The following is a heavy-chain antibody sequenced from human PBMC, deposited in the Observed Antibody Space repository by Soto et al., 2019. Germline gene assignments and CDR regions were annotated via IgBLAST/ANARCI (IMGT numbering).Heavy chain of an antibody. Sequence: QVQLVESGGGVVQPGRSLRLSCAASGFTFSSYAMHWVRQAPGKGLEWVAVISYDGSNKYYADSVKGRFTISRDNSKNTLYLQMNSLRAEDTAVYYCARVLSAYSYGSVGYWGQGTLVTVSS. CDR3: ARVLSAYSYGSVGY. D-gene: IGHD5-18*01. J-gene: IGHJ4*02. CDR1: GFTFSSYA. V-gene: IGHV3-30-3*01. CDR2: ISYDGSNK.